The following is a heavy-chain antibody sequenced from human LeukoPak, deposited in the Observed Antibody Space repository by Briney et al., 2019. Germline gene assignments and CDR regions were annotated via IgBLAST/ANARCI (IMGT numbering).Heavy chain of an antibody. V-gene: IGHV3-48*02. CDR3: ARDRSDYGDYFDS. Sequence: GGSLRLSCETSGFMFSTYSMNWVRQAPGKGLEWVSYIDSSSSTKYYADSVTGRFTISRDNAKRSLYLQMNSLRDEDTAVYYCARDRSDYGDYFDSWGQGTLVTVSS. D-gene: IGHD4-17*01. CDR1: GFMFSTYS. J-gene: IGHJ4*02. CDR2: IDSSSSTK.